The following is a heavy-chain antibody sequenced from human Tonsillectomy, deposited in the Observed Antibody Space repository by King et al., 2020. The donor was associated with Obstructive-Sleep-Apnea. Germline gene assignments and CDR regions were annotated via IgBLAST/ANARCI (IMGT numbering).Heavy chain of an antibody. CDR1: GYSFTNYW. V-gene: IGHV5-51*01. CDR2: IYPADCET. J-gene: IGHJ2*01. Sequence: QLVQSGAEVKKPRESLRISCKGSGYSFTNYWIGWVRQMPGQGLEWMGIIYPADCETRYSPSFQGQVTISADKSISTAYLQWSSLKASDTAMYFCARAILASVDLWYSDLWGCGTLVTVSS. CDR3: ARAILASVDLWYSDL. D-gene: IGHD4-23*01.